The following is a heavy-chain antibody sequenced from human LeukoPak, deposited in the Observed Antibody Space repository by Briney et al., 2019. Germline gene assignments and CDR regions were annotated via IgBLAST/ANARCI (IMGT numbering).Heavy chain of an antibody. CDR3: ARDPTHYLRSGYFDY. CDR1: GFTFNTSP. D-gene: IGHD5-12*01. J-gene: IGHJ4*02. CDR2: INNVGSHI. Sequence: GGPLRLSCTTSGFTFNTSPMNWLRHAPGKGLEWLSSINNVGSHIHYADSVWGRFIISRDNAKYSFFLQMSNLRAEDTAVYYCARDPTHYLRSGYFDYWGQGILVTVSS. V-gene: IGHV3-21*01.